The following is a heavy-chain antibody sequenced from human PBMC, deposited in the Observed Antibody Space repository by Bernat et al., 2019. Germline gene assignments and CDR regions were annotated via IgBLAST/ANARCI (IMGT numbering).Heavy chain of an antibody. CDR1: GGSFSGYY. V-gene: IGHV4-34*01. D-gene: IGHD2-2*02. CDR3: ARGGRYQPLLYGDFDY. CDR2: INHSGST. Sequence: QVQLQQWGAGLLKPSETLSLTCAVYGGSFSGYYWSWIRQPPGKGLEGIGEINHSGSTNYNPALKSRVTISVDTSKNQFSMALSSVTAADTAVYYCARGGRYQPLLYGDFDYWGQGTLVTVSS. J-gene: IGHJ4*02.